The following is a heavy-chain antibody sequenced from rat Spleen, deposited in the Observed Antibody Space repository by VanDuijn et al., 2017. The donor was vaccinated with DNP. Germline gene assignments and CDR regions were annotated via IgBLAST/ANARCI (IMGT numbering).Heavy chain of an antibody. CDR1: GFTFSDYY. J-gene: IGHJ2*01. D-gene: IGHD1-9*01. V-gene: IGHV5-25*01. CDR3: ARSAYGYNYFDY. Sequence: EVQLVESGGGLVQPGRSLKLSCAASGFTFSDYYMAWVRQAPTKGLEWVAYIGSDGYAPYYGDSVKGRFTISRDNAKSTLYLQMDSLRSEDTATYYCARSAYGYNYFDYWGQGVMVTVSS. CDR2: IGSDGYAP.